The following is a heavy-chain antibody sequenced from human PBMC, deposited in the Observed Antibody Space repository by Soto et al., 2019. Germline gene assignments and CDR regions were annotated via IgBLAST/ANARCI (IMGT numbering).Heavy chain of an antibody. CDR2: SRNKANSYTT. J-gene: IGHJ4*02. CDR1: GFTFSDHY. D-gene: IGHD1-1*01. Sequence: EVQLVESGGGLVQPGGSLRLSCAVSGFTFSDHYMDWVRQAPGKGLEWVGRSRNKANSYTTEYAASVKGRFTISRDDSENSLYLQMGSLKTEDTAVYFCIRPMTGTTRGFDYWGQGTLVTVSS. CDR3: IRPMTGTTRGFDY. V-gene: IGHV3-72*01.